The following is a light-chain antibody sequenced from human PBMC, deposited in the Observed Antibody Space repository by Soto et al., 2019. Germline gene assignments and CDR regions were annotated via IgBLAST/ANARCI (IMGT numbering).Light chain of an antibody. V-gene: IGKV3-20*01. CDR2: GAS. J-gene: IGKJ2*01. CDR1: QSVSSSY. Sequence: EIVLTQSPGTLSLSPGERATLSCRASQSVSSSYLAWYQQKPGQAPRLLIYGASSRATGIPDRFSGSGSGTDFTLTISRLDPEDFALYYCQQYGSSPPYTFGPGTKVDIK. CDR3: QQYGSSPPYT.